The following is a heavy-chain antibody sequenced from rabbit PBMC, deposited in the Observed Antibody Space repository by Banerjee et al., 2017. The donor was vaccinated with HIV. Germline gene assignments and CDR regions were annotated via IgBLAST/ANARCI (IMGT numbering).Heavy chain of an antibody. CDR3: ARDSDGVIGWNFGW. Sequence: QEQLVESGGGLVKPGASLTLTCTASGFSFSSGYYMYWVRQAPGKGLEWIACINAVTGKAVYASWAKGRFTFSKTSSTTVTLQMTSLTAADTATYFCARDSDGVIGWNFGWWGPGTLVTVS. D-gene: IGHD1-1*01. CDR2: INAVTGKA. V-gene: IGHV1S45*01. J-gene: IGHJ4*01. CDR1: GFSFSSGYY.